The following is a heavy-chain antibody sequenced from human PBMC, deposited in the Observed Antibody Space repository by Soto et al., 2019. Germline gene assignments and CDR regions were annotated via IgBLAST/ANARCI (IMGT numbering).Heavy chain of an antibody. D-gene: IGHD5-12*01. CDR1: GFTFNSYY. V-gene: IGHV3-7*03. CDR2: IKPDGSEK. Sequence: EVQLVESGGGLVQPGGSLGLSCAASGFTFNSYYMSWVRQAPGEGLEWVANIKPDGSEKYYVDSVEGRFTISRDNARNSLYLQMNSLRAEDTAVYYCVRDWRDGYDHSFNHWGQGTPVTVSS. CDR3: VRDWRDGYDHSFNH. J-gene: IGHJ4*02.